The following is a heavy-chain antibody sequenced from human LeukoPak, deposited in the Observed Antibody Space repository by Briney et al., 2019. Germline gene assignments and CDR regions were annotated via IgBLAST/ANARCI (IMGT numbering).Heavy chain of an antibody. CDR1: GFTFSDYY. Sequence: NPGGSLRLSCAASGFTFSDYYMSWIRQAPGKGLEWASYISSSGSTIYYADSVKGRFTISRDNAKNSLYLQMNSLRAEDTAVYYCARVLSWYDAFDIWGQGTMVTVPS. CDR3: ARVLSWYDAFDI. D-gene: IGHD6-13*01. CDR2: ISSSGSTI. J-gene: IGHJ3*02. V-gene: IGHV3-11*04.